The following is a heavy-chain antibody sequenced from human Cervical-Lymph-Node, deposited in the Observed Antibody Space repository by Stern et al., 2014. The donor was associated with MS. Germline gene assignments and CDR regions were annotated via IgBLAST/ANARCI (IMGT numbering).Heavy chain of an antibody. V-gene: IGHV5-51*01. CDR3: ARRHCSSRRCGWFDP. D-gene: IGHD2-2*01. J-gene: IGHJ5*02. Sequence: VQLVQSGAEVKKPGESLKISCKGSGYSFTSYWIGWGRQMPGKGLEWMGVINPGASDTRYSPSFQGQVTISAAKSISTAYLQWSILKAXXXAMYYCARRHCSSRRCGWFDPWGQGTLVTVSS. CDR2: INPGASDT. CDR1: GYSFTSYW.